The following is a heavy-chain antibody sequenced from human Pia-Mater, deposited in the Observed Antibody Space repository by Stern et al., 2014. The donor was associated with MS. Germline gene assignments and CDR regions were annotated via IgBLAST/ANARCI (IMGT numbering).Heavy chain of an antibody. Sequence: QLVQSGAEVKKPGASVKVSCKASGYTFTGYYMHWVRQAPGQGLEWMGRINPNSGGTNYAQKFQCRVTMTRDTSISTAYMELSRLRSDDTAVYYCARSNYCSGGSCYYYYGMDVWGQGTTVTVSS. CDR1: GYTFTGYY. D-gene: IGHD2-15*01. V-gene: IGHV1-2*06. CDR3: ARSNYCSGGSCYYYYGMDV. CDR2: INPNSGGT. J-gene: IGHJ6*02.